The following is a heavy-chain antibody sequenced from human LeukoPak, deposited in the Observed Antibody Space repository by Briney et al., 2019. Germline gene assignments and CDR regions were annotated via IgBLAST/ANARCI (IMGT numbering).Heavy chain of an antibody. CDR1: GYSFTGYY. V-gene: IGHV1-2*02. CDR3: ARGLMVRGVIMTGNWVSRIWFDP. D-gene: IGHD3-10*01. CDR2: INPNSGGT. J-gene: IGHJ5*02. Sequence: GASVKVSCKASGYSFTGYYIHWVRQAPGQGLEWMGWINPNSGGTNYAQKFQGRVTMTRDTSISSAYMELSRLRSDDTAVYYCARGLMVRGVIMTGNWVSRIWFDPWGQGTLVTVSS.